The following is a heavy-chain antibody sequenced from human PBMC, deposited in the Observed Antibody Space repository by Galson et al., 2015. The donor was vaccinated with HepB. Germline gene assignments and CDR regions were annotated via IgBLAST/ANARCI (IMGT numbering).Heavy chain of an antibody. J-gene: IGHJ5*02. Sequence: SVKVSCKASGYTFTSYYIHWVRQAPGQGLKWMGLINPSGGSTTYAQNFQGRVTMTRDTSTSTVYMELSSVTAADTAVYYCARGSLTIYRPRHNWFDPWGQGTLVTVSS. V-gene: IGHV1-46*01. CDR1: GYTFTSYY. D-gene: IGHD3-9*01. CDR3: ARGSLTIYRPRHNWFDP. CDR2: INPSGGST.